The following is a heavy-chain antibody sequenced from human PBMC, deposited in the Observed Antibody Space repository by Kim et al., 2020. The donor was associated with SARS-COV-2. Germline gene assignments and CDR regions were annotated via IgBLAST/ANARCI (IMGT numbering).Heavy chain of an antibody. V-gene: IGHV4-39*07. CDR1: GGSLTSSSYY. D-gene: IGHD3-22*01. J-gene: IGHJ1*01. Sequence: SETLSLTCTVSGGSLTSSSYYWGWIRQPPGKGLEWIGTLYYSGSTSYNPSLKSRVTISVDTSKNQFSLKLNSVTAADTAVYYCARADFESSGYYSLGHWGQGTLITVSS. CDR3: ARADFESSGYYSLGH. CDR2: LYYSGST.